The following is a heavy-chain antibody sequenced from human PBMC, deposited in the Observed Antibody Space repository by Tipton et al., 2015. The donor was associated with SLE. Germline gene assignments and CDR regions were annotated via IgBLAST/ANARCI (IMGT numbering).Heavy chain of an antibody. CDR2: IDYSGGT. Sequence: TLSLTCTVSGGSITSSGFYWGWFRQPPGKGLEWIGSIDYSGGTYYTPSLKSQVTISVDTSKNQFSLKLSSVTAADTAVYYCARGGHTAMVTFDYWGQGTLVTVSS. V-gene: IGHV4-39*07. D-gene: IGHD5-18*01. J-gene: IGHJ4*02. CDR1: GGSITSSGFY. CDR3: ARGGHTAMVTFDY.